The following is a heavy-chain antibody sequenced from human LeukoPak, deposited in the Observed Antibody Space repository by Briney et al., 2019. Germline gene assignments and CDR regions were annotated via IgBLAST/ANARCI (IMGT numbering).Heavy chain of an antibody. CDR3: ASLMTTVTTGDY. Sequence: PSETLSLTCTVSGGSISSSNYYWGWVRQPPGKGLEWIGTIYYNGATQYNPSLKSRVTMSVDTSKNQFSLNLSSVTAADTAVYYCASLMTTVTTGDYWGQGTLVTVSS. CDR2: IYYNGAT. V-gene: IGHV4-39*07. J-gene: IGHJ4*02. CDR1: GGSISSSNYY. D-gene: IGHD4-17*01.